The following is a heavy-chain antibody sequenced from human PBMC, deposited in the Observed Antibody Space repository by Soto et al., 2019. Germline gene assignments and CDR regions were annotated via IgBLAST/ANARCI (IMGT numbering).Heavy chain of an antibody. Sequence: PSETLSLTCSVSGYSVTSSDYYWTWIRQPPGKGLEWIGSMFYSGLTYYNPSLKSQVTLSVDTSKNQFSVRLNSVTAADTAVYYCAPLSVSLSGPYGIHVWGQGXTVTVSS. CDR1: GYSVTSSDYY. D-gene: IGHD2-15*01. J-gene: IGHJ6*02. CDR3: APLSVSLSGPYGIHV. V-gene: IGHV4-39*01. CDR2: MFYSGLT.